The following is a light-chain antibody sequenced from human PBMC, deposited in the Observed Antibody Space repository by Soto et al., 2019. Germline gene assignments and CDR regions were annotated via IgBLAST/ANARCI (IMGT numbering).Light chain of an antibody. CDR1: QTVLSNY. CDR2: GAS. Sequence: EIVLTQSPTTLSLSPGEGATLSCRASQTVLSNYLAWYQQKPGQAPRLLFYGASFRATGIPDRFSGSGSGTEFTLTISRLEPEDCAVFYCQQYGTSPFTFGGGTKVEIK. V-gene: IGKV3-20*01. J-gene: IGKJ4*01. CDR3: QQYGTSPFT.